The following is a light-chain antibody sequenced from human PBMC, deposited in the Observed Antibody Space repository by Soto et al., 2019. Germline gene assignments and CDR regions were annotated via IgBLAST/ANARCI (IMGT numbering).Light chain of an antibody. CDR2: GTS. CDR1: QSVGSSY. V-gene: IGKV3-20*01. J-gene: IGKJ4*01. CDR3: QQYGSSPLT. Sequence: EVVLTQSPGTLSLSPGERATLSCRASQSVGSSYLAWYQQKPGQAPRVPIYGTSSRATGIPDRFSGSGSGTDFTLTISRLEPEDFAVYYCQQYGSSPLTFGGGTKVDIK.